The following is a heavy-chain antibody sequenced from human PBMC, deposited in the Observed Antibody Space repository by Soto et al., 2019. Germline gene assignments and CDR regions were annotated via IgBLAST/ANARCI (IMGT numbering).Heavy chain of an antibody. D-gene: IGHD1-26*01. Sequence: QVQLVESGGGVVQPGRSLRLSCVASGFTFSSYGMHWVRQAPGKGLEWVAVISYDGSNKYYADSVKGRFTISRDNSKNTLYLQMNRLRAEDTAVYYCAKDVVVGATTGLGDYYYYYGMDVWGQGTTVTVSS. CDR3: AKDVVVGATTGLGDYYYYYGMDV. CDR2: ISYDGSNK. CDR1: GFTFSSYG. V-gene: IGHV3-30*18. J-gene: IGHJ6*02.